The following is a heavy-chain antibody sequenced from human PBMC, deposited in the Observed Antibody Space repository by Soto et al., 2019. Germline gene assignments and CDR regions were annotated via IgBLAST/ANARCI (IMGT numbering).Heavy chain of an antibody. J-gene: IGHJ4*02. CDR3: AKADGEQWLLPHLDK. V-gene: IGHV3-23*01. D-gene: IGHD6-19*01. CDR1: GFNFKKFA. CDR2: ISCCGGST. Sequence: GGSLRLSCVASGFNFKKFAMSWVRQAPGEGLEWVSGISCCGGSTSYADSVKGRFSIARDDSTNTLSLQMNNLRVEDTAQYYCAKADGEQWLLPHLDKWGQGTLVTVS.